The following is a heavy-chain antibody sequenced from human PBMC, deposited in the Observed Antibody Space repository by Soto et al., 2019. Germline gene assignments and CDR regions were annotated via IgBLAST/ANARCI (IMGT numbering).Heavy chain of an antibody. CDR1: GFTFSSFA. Sequence: EVQLLESGGGLVQPGGPLRLSCAASGFTFSSFAMNWVRQAPGKGLEWVSAISGSSGHTYYADSVKGRFIISRDNSKNTLYLQMDSLSADDTAVYYCARGPSEYIWGSYLRYCDSWGQGSLVTVSS. CDR3: ARGPSEYIWGSYLRYCDS. V-gene: IGHV3-23*01. D-gene: IGHD3-16*02. J-gene: IGHJ4*02. CDR2: ISGSSGHT.